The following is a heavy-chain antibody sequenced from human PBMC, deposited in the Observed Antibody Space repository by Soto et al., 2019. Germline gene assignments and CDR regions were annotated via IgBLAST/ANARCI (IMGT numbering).Heavy chain of an antibody. CDR1: GYTFTSYD. CDR3: ARGREYYDFWSGYYKAPYFDY. D-gene: IGHD3-3*01. Sequence: ASVKVSCKASGYTFTSYDINWVRQATGQGLEWMGWMNPNSGNTGYAQKFQGRVTMTRNTSISTAYMELSSLRSEDTAVYYCARGREYYDFWSGYYKAPYFDYWGQGTLVTVSS. CDR2: MNPNSGNT. V-gene: IGHV1-8*01. J-gene: IGHJ4*02.